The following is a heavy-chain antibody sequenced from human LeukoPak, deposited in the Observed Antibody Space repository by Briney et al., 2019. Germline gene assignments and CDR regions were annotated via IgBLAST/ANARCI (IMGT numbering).Heavy chain of an antibody. J-gene: IGHJ5*02. CDR3: TTGEGFYYDTSVGWFDL. V-gene: IGHV3-15*01. Sequence: GGSLRLSCAASGFTFSNAWMSWVRQAPGKGLEWVGRIKSKTDGGTTDHAAPVKGRFTISRDDSKNTLYLQMNSLKTEDTAVYYCTTGEGFYYDTSVGWFDLWGQGTLVTVSS. CDR2: IKSKTDGGTT. CDR1: GFTFSNAW. D-gene: IGHD3-22*01.